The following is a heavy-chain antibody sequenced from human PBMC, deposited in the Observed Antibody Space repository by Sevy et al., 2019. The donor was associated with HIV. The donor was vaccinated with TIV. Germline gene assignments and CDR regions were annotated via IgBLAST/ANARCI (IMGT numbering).Heavy chain of an antibody. CDR2: MNPNSGNT. Sequence: ASVKVSCKASGYTFTSYDINWVRQATGQGLEWMGWMNPNSGNTGYAQKFQGRVTMTRNTSISTAYMELSSLRSEDTAVYYCARGYGLLEDYGNDAFDIWGQGTMVTVSS. CDR3: ARGYGLLEDYGNDAFDI. V-gene: IGHV1-8*01. CDR1: GYTFTSYD. J-gene: IGHJ3*02. D-gene: IGHD1-26*01.